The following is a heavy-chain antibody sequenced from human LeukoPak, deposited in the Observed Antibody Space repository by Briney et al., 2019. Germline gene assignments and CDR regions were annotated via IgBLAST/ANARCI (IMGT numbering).Heavy chain of an antibody. Sequence: ASVKVSCKASGGTFSSYAISWARQAPGQGLEWMGGIIPIFGTANYAQKFQARVTITADESTSTAYMELSSLRSEDTAVYYCARRLGFYCSSTSCYVFDYWGQGTLVTVSS. J-gene: IGHJ4*02. CDR2: IIPIFGTA. CDR3: ARRLGFYCSSTSCYVFDY. V-gene: IGHV1-69*13. D-gene: IGHD2-2*01. CDR1: GGTFSSYA.